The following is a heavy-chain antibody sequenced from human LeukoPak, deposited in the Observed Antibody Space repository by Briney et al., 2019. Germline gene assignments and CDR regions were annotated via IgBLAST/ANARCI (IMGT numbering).Heavy chain of an antibody. CDR2: MYHSGNT. V-gene: IGHV4-38-2*02. Sequence: SETLSLTCTVSGGSISGYYWGWIRQPPGRGLEWIGSMYHSGNTYYNPSLKSRVTISVDTSKNQVSLKLSSVTAADTAVYYCAREVPPSRWGQGTLVTVSS. D-gene: IGHD3-10*01. J-gene: IGHJ4*02. CDR1: GGSISGYY. CDR3: AREVPPSR.